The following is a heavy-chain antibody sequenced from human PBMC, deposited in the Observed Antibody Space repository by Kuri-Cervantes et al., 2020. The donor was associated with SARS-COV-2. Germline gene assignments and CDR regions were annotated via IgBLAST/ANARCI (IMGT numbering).Heavy chain of an antibody. D-gene: IGHD4-11*01. CDR2: INAYNGYT. CDR1: GGTFSSYA. J-gene: IGHJ6*03. Sequence: ASVKVSCKASGGTFSSYAITWVRQAPGQGLEWMGWINAYNGYTIYAQKLQGRVTMTTDTSTTTAYMELRSLRSDDTAVYYCAREGDYSDFRRPNYYYYYMDVWGKGNTVNVSS. V-gene: IGHV1-18*01. CDR3: AREGDYSDFRRPNYYYYYMDV.